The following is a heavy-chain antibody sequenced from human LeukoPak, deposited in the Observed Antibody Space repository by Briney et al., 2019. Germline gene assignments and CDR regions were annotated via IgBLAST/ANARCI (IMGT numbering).Heavy chain of an antibody. CDR2: IFPSGGEI. J-gene: IGHJ4*02. CDR3: ATYRQVLLPFES. D-gene: IGHD2-8*02. CDR1: GFTFSTFA. V-gene: IGHV3-23*01. Sequence: GGSLRLSCAASGFTFSTFAMHWVRQPPGKGLEWVSSIFPSGGEIHYADSVRGRFTISRDNSKSTLSLQMNSLRAEDTAIYYCATYRQVLLPFESWGQGTLVTVSS.